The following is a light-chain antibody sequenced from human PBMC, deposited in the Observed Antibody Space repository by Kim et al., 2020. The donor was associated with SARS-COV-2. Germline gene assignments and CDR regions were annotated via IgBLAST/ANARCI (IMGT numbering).Light chain of an antibody. J-gene: IGKJ2*01. Sequence: GEPASISCRSSQSLLHSKGYNYLDWYLQKPGQSPQLLIYLGSNRASGVPDRFSGSGSGTDFTLKISRVEAEDVGVYYCMQAIQTPLFGHGTKLEI. CDR2: LGS. CDR3: MQAIQTPL. CDR1: QSLLHSKGYNY. V-gene: IGKV2-28*01.